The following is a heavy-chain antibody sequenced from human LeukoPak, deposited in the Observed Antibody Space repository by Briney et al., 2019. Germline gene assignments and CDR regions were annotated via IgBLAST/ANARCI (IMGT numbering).Heavy chain of an antibody. CDR3: AVVGTYCIVNSCTSYLGMDV. Sequence: GESLIISGKCSGYRFASYWISWVRPMPGEGLEWMGRIDRSDSYTNSDPSVQGHVSTSADKSTSTAYLRWNSLKASDTATYYCAVVGTYCIVNSCTSYLGMDVWGKGTTVTVSS. CDR1: GYRFASYW. J-gene: IGHJ6*04. V-gene: IGHV5-10-1*01. D-gene: IGHD2-15*01. CDR2: IDRSDSYT.